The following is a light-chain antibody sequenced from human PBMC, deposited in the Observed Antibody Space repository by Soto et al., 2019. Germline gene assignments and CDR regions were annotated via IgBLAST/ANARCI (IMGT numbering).Light chain of an antibody. Sequence: DIQMTQSPSCVSASVGDRVRITCRASQGIKSWLAWYQHKPGQAPKVLIFAASSLQSGVPSRFSGSGSGTDFTLTISSLQPEDFATYYCQQSYITPYTFGQGTRLEIK. CDR1: QGIKSW. CDR3: QQSYITPYT. J-gene: IGKJ5*01. CDR2: AAS. V-gene: IGKV1-12*01.